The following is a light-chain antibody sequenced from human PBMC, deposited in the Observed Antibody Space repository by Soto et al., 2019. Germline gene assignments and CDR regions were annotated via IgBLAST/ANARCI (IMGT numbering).Light chain of an antibody. V-gene: IGKV3-20*01. Sequence: IVLPQSTGTMSLSPVAIAHIYCTTSQSVGTYLAWYQQQPGQAPRLLMYGASSRTTVIPDRFSGSGSGTDFTLTISRLEPEDFAVYYCQQYGSSGKFGQGTKVDIK. CDR1: QSVGTY. J-gene: IGKJ1*01. CDR2: GAS. CDR3: QQYGSSGK.